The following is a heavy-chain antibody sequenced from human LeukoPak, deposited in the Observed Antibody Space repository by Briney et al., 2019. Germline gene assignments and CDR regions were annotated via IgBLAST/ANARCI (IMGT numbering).Heavy chain of an antibody. Sequence: ASVKVSCKVSGYTLTELSMHWVRQAPGKGLEWMGRINPNSGGTNYAQKFQGRVTMTRDTSISTAYMELSRLRSDDTAVYYCASGGSYSFSGVDYFDYWGQGTLVTVSS. CDR1: GYTLTELS. J-gene: IGHJ4*02. V-gene: IGHV1-2*06. CDR3: ASGGSYSFSGVDYFDY. D-gene: IGHD1-26*01. CDR2: INPNSGGT.